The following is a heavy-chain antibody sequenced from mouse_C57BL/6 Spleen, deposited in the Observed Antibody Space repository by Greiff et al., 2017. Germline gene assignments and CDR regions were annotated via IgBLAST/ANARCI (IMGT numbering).Heavy chain of an antibody. Sequence: EVQRVESGPGLVKPSQSLSLTCSVTGYSITSGYYWNWIRQFPGNKLEWMGYISYDGSNNYNPSLKNRISITRDTSKNQFFLKLNSVTTEDTATVYCARAYGYDEFAYWGQGTLVTVSA. J-gene: IGHJ3*01. V-gene: IGHV3-6*01. CDR1: GYSITSGYY. D-gene: IGHD2-2*01. CDR3: ARAYGYDEFAY. CDR2: ISYDGSN.